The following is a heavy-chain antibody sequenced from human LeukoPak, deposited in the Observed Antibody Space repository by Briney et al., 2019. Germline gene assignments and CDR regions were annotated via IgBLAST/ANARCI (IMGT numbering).Heavy chain of an antibody. CDR1: GFTFSDYY. Sequence: GGFLRLSCAASGFTFSDYYMSWIRQAPGKGLEWISYITSSGSTIYYTDSVKGRFTVSRDNAKNSLYLQMNSLRAEDTAVYFCARHIEAATALHYWGQGTLVTVSS. CDR2: ITSSGSTI. J-gene: IGHJ4*02. CDR3: ARHIEAATALHY. V-gene: IGHV3-11*01. D-gene: IGHD2-21*01.